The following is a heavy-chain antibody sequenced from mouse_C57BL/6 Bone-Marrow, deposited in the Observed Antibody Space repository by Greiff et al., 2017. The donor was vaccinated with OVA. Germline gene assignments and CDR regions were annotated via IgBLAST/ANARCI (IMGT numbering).Heavy chain of an antibody. CDR2: IYPGNSDT. V-gene: IGHV1-5*01. D-gene: IGHD1-1*01. J-gene: IGHJ1*03. CDR1: GYTFTSYW. Sequence: VQLQQSGTVLARPGASVKMSCKTSGYTFTSYWMHWVKQRPGQGLEWIGAIYPGNSDTSYNPKFKGKAKLTAVTSASTAYMELSSLTNEDSAVYYCTRWDYGSSHWYFDVWGTGTTVTVSS. CDR3: TRWDYGSSHWYFDV.